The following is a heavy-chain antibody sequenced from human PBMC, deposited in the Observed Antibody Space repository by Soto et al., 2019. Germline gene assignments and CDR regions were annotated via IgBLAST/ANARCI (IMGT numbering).Heavy chain of an antibody. CDR3: ARDKRDLRFLEWSYYFDS. CDR1: GFTFSSYA. V-gene: IGHV3-30-3*01. CDR2: ISYDGSNK. D-gene: IGHD3-3*01. Sequence: QVQLVESGGGVVQPGRSLRLSCAASGFTFSSYAMHWVRQAPGKGLEWVALISYDGSNKYYADSVKGRFTISRDNSKNTLYLQMNSLRAEDTAVYYCARDKRDLRFLEWSYYFDSWGQGTLVTVSS. J-gene: IGHJ4*02.